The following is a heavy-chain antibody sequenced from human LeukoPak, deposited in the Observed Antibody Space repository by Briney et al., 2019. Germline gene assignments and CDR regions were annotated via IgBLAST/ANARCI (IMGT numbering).Heavy chain of an antibody. CDR2: IWYDGSNK. CDR3: ARHYDILTDTEPGFDL. CDR1: GFTFSTCG. Sequence: GRSLRLSCAASGFTFSTCGMHWVRQAPGKGLEWVAVIWYDGSNKYYADSVKGRLTISRDNSKNTLYLQMNSLRAEDTAVYYCARHYDILTDTEPGFDLWGRGTLVTVSS. D-gene: IGHD3-9*01. V-gene: IGHV3-33*01. J-gene: IGHJ2*01.